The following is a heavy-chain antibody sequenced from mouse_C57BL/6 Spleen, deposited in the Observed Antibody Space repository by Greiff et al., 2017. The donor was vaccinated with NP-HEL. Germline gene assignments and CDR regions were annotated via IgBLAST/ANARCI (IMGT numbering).Heavy chain of an antibody. J-gene: IGHJ3*01. V-gene: IGHV1-69*01. CDR1: GYTFTSYW. Sequence: QVQLQQPGAELVMPGASVKLSCKASGYTFTSYWMHWVKQRPGQGLEWIGEIDPSDSYTNYNQKFKGKSTLTVDKSSSTAYMQLSSLTSEDSAVYYCARSNHSTEGFAYWGQGTLVTVSA. CDR3: ARSNHSTEGFAY. CDR2: IDPSDSYT.